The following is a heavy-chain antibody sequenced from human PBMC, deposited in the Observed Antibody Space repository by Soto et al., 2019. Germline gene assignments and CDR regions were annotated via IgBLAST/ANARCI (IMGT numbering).Heavy chain of an antibody. J-gene: IGHJ5*02. V-gene: IGHV3-48*02. CDR2: ISSSSSTI. D-gene: IGHD2-21*01. CDR1: GFTFSSYS. CDR3: ARVLGGDGYKNWFDP. Sequence: GGSLRLSCAASGFTFSSYSMNWVRQAPGKGLEWISYISSSSSTIYYADSVKGRFTISRDNAKNSLYLQMNSLRDEDTAVYYCARVLGGDGYKNWFDPWGQGTLVTVSS.